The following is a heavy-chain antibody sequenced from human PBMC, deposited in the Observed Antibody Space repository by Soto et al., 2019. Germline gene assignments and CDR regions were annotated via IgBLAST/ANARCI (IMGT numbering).Heavy chain of an antibody. Sequence: SGTLSLTCAVSGGSISSGGYSWGWIRQPPGKGLEWIGYIYHSASTYYNPSLRSRVTISVDASKNQFSLKLSSVTAADTAVYYCARGPTMTTDYWAQGTLVNVSS. V-gene: IGHV4-30-2*01. CDR2: IYHSAST. J-gene: IGHJ4*02. CDR3: ARGPTMTTDY. CDR1: GGSISSGGYS. D-gene: IGHD4-17*01.